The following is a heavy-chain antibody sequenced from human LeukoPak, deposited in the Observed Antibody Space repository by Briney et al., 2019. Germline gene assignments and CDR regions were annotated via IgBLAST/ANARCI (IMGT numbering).Heavy chain of an antibody. J-gene: IGHJ3*02. Sequence: PGGSLRLSCAASGFTFSSYGMHWVRQAPGKGLEWVALGRFTISRDNSKNTLYLQMNGLRAEDTAMYYCAKVSLNMVNDAFDIWGQGTMVSVSS. V-gene: IGHV3-30*02. CDR1: GFTFSSYG. D-gene: IGHD4/OR15-4a*01. CDR3: AKVSLNMVNDAFDI.